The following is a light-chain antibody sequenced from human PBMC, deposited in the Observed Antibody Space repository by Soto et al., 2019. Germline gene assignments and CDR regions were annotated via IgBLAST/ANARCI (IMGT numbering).Light chain of an antibody. J-gene: IGLJ1*01. CDR3: SSFTSNRIYV. CDR1: SSDVAAYNY. V-gene: IGLV2-11*01. Sequence: QSALTQPRSVSGSPGQSVTISCTGTSSDVAAYNYVSWYQQHPGKAPRLLIYGVTTRPSGISDRFSASKSGLTASLTISGLQPEDEADYYCSSFTSNRIYVFGPGTKLTVL. CDR2: GVT.